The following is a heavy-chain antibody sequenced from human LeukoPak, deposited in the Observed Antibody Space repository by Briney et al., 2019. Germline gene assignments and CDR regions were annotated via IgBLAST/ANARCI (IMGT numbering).Heavy chain of an antibody. V-gene: IGHV4-59*08. CDR3: ARHLSGSHRRAYYYYYYMDV. D-gene: IGHD1-26*01. CDR2: IYYSGST. J-gene: IGHJ6*03. Sequence: SETLSLTCTVSGGSISSYYWSWIRQPPGKGLEWIGYIYYSGSTNYNPSLKSRVTISVDTSKNQFSLKLSSVTAADTAVYYCARHLSGSHRRAYYYYYYMDVWGKGTTVTISS. CDR1: GGSISSYY.